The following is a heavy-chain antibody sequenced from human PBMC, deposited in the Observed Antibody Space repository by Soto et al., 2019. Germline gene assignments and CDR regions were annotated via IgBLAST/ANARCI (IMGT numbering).Heavy chain of an antibody. CDR3: ARDGRNGGYLEY. J-gene: IGHJ4*02. D-gene: IGHD2-8*01. CDR1: GYTFNSYG. V-gene: IGHV1-18*01. Sequence: QVQLVQSGAEVKRPGASVKVSCKASGYTFNSYGISWVRQAPGQGLEWMGWISVYNGNTNYAQKAQGRVTMTTDTSTSTAYMELRSLRPDDTAVYYCARDGRNGGYLEYWGKGTVVTVSS. CDR2: ISVYNGNT.